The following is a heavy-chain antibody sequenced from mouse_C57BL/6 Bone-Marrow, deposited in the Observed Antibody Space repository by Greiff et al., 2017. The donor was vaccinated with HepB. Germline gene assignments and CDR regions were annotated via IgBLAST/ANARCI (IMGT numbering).Heavy chain of an antibody. J-gene: IGHJ4*01. D-gene: IGHD2-5*01. Sequence: QVQLQQSGAELARPGASVKLSCKASGYTFTSYGISWVKQRTGQGLEWIGEIYPRSGNTYYNAKFKGKATLTADKSSSTAYMELRSLTSEDSAVYFCARLYSNCYAMDYWGQGTSVTVSS. CDR3: ARLYSNCYAMDY. CDR2: IYPRSGNT. V-gene: IGHV1-81*01. CDR1: GYTFTSYG.